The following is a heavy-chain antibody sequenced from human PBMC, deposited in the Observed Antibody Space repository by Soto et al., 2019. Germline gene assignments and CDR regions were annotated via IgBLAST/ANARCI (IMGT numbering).Heavy chain of an antibody. CDR3: ARRFHRYYYDSRGYYWDD. J-gene: IGHJ4*02. CDR1: GCTFSSYA. Sequence: ASVKVSCKASGCTFSSYAISWVRQAPGQGLEWMGGIIPIFGTANYAQKFQGRVTITADESTSTAYMELSSLRSEDTAVYYCARRFHRYYYDSRGYYWDDWGQGTLVSGS. CDR2: IIPIFGTA. D-gene: IGHD3-22*01. V-gene: IGHV1-69*13.